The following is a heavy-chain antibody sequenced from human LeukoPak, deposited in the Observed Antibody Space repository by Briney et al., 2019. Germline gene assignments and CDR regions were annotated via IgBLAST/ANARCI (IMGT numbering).Heavy chain of an antibody. CDR2: ISVSATNT. Sequence: GGSLRLSCAASGFTFSSFDMTWVRQAPGKGLEWVSTISVSATNTYYADSVKGRFTISRDNAKNSLYLQMNSLRAEDTAVYYCARESSSWLIDYWGQGTLVTVSS. J-gene: IGHJ4*02. CDR3: ARESSSWLIDY. V-gene: IGHV3-21*01. CDR1: GFTFSSFD. D-gene: IGHD6-13*01.